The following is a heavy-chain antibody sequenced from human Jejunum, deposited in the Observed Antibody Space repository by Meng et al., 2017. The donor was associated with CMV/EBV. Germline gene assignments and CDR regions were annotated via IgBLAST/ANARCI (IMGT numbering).Heavy chain of an antibody. J-gene: IGHJ4*02. V-gene: IGHV3-53*01. CDR2: IYSGGSA. CDR1: GFSISNNY. CDR3: AKDASLPGAGAEFDF. D-gene: IGHD6-13*01. Sequence: SGFSISNNYVSWVRQAPRKGLEFVSVIYSGGSAYYAASVKGRFTISRDNAQNTVFLQMNSLRTEDTAVYYCAKDASLPGAGAEFDFWGQGTLVTVSS.